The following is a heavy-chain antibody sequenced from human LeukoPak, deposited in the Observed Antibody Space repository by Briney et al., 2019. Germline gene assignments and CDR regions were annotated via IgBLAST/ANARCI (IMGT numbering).Heavy chain of an antibody. CDR2: IWYDGSNK. CDR3: AGDRATSYFDY. CDR1: GFTFRSHG. J-gene: IGHJ4*02. Sequence: GTSLRLSCAASGFTFRSHGMHWVRQAPGKGLEWVAFIWYDGSNKYYTDSVKGRFTISRDNSKNTLYLQMNSLRAEDTAVYCCAGDRATSYFDYWGQGALVTISS. V-gene: IGHV3-33*01. D-gene: IGHD1-26*01.